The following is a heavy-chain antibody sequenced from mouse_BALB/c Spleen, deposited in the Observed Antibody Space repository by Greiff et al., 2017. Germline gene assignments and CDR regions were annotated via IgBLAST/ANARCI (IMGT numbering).Heavy chain of an antibody. CDR2: ISSGGST. CDR3: ARGDGYYLYAMDY. D-gene: IGHD2-3*01. J-gene: IGHJ4*01. CDR1: GFTFSSYA. Sequence: EVHLVESGGGLVKPGGSLKLSCAASGFTFSSYAMSWVRQTPEKRLEWVASISSGGSTYYPDSVKGRFTISRDNARNILYLQMSSLRSEDTAMYYCARGDGYYLYAMDYWGQGTSVTVSS. V-gene: IGHV5-6-5*01.